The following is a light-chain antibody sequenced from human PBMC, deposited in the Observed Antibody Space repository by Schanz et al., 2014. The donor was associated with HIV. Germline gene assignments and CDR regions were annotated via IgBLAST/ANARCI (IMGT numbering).Light chain of an antibody. J-gene: IGLJ2*01. CDR2: DTS. CDR1: TGAVTSGHY. CDR3: LLSYSAARQVV. V-gene: IGLV7-46*01. Sequence: QAVVTQEPSVTVSPGGTVTLTCGASTGAVTSGHYPYWFQQKPGQAPRTLIYDTSDKHSWTPARFSASLVGGKAALTLSGAQPEDEADYYCLLSYSAARQVVFGGGTKVTVL.